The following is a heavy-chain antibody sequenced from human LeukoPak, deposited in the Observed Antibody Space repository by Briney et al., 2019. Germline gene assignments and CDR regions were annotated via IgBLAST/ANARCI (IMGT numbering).Heavy chain of an antibody. CDR2: INHSGST. CDR1: GGSFSGYY. CDR3: ARCEYCSGGSCYSFADY. Sequence: SETLSLTCAVYGGSFSGYYWSWIRQPPGKELEWIGEINHSGSTNYNPSLKSRVTISVDTSKNQFSLKLSSVTAADTAVYYCARCEYCSGGSCYSFADYWGQGTLVTVSS. D-gene: IGHD2-15*01. J-gene: IGHJ4*02. V-gene: IGHV4-34*01.